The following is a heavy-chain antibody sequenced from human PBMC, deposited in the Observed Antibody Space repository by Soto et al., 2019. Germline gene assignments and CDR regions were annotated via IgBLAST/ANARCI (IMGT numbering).Heavy chain of an antibody. CDR2: ISSSSSYI. D-gene: IGHD2-15*01. CDR1: GFTFSSYS. V-gene: IGHV3-21*01. J-gene: IGHJ2*01. CDR3: AIDFGYGGYCSGGSCYPNYWYFDL. Sequence: PEGSLRLSCAASGFTFSSYSMNWVRQAPGKGLEWVSSISSSSSYIYYADTVKGRFTISRDNAKNSLYLQMNSLRAEETAMYYYAIDFGYGGYCSGGSCYPNYWYFDLWGRGTLVTVS.